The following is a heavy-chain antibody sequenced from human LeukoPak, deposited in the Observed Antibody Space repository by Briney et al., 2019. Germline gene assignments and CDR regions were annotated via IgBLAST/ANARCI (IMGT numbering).Heavy chain of an antibody. V-gene: IGHV3-30*18. Sequence: GGSLRLSCAASGFTVSSNYMSWVRQAPGKGLEWVSVISYDGSNKYYADSVKGRFTISRDNSKNTLYLQMNSLRAEDTAVYYCAKDRLVWWFGELLFPVDYWGQGTLVTVSS. CDR1: GFTVSSNY. CDR3: AKDRLVWWFGELLFPVDY. D-gene: IGHD3-10*01. CDR2: ISYDGSNK. J-gene: IGHJ4*02.